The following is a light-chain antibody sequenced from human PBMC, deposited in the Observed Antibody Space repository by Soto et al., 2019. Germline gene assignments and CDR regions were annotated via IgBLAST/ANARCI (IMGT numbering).Light chain of an antibody. CDR2: GAS. CDR3: QKYGGSPLVT. J-gene: IGKJ3*01. Sequence: PGERATLSCRASQSIDSSSLAWYQQTPGQTPRLLIYGASTRATGVSDRFSGSGSGTDFTLSISRLEPEDFGVYYCQKYGGSPLVTFGPGIKVEVK. V-gene: IGKV3-20*01. CDR1: QSIDSSS.